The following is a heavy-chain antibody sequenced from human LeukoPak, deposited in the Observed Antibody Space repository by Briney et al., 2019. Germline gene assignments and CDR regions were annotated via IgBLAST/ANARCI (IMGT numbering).Heavy chain of an antibody. CDR3: VNGILGTTVAGDY. V-gene: IGHV3-23*01. CDR2: ISGSGGST. Sequence: PGGSLSLSCAASGFTFSSYAMSWVRQAPGKGLEWVSAISGSGGSTYYADSVKGRFTISRDNSKNTLYLQMNSLRAEDTAVYYCVNGILGTTVAGDYWGQGALVTVSS. CDR1: GFTFSSYA. J-gene: IGHJ4*02. D-gene: IGHD6-19*01.